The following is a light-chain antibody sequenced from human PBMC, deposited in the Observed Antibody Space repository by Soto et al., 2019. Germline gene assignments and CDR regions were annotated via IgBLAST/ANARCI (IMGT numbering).Light chain of an antibody. CDR2: EVN. V-gene: IGLV2-8*01. CDR1: SSDVGDYNY. J-gene: IGLJ2*01. Sequence: QSALTQPPSASGSPGQSVTISCTGTSSDVGDYNYVSWYQQHPGKAPKLMMYEVNKRPSGVPDRFSGSKSGNTASLTVSGLQAEDEADYYCSSYAGYSNLVFGGGTKLTVL. CDR3: SSYAGYSNLV.